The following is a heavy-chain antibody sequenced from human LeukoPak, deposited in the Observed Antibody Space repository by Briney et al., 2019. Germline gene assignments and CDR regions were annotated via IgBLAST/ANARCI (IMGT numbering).Heavy chain of an antibody. V-gene: IGHV1-18*01. J-gene: IGHJ2*01. D-gene: IGHD5-18*01. CDR2: ISAYNDNT. CDR1: GYTFTSYG. Sequence: GASVKVSCKASGYTFTSYGISWVRQAPGQGLEWMGWISAYNDNTNYAQKLQGRVTMTTDTSTSTAYMELRSLRSDDTAVYYCARGSGVDTPAWDTFDLWGRGTLVTVPS. CDR3: ARGSGVDTPAWDTFDL.